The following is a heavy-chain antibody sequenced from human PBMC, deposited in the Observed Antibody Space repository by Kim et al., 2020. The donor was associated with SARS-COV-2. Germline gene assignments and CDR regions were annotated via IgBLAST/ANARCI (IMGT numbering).Heavy chain of an antibody. CDR3: ARNLGGRDSSGYIYWYLDL. D-gene: IGHD3-22*01. CDR1: GGSFSTHY. CDR2: IDNSGST. V-gene: IGHV4-59*11. J-gene: IGHJ2*01. Sequence: SETLSLTCTVSGGSFSTHYWIWIRQSPGKGLEWIGYIDNSGSTNFSPSLKSRATISLDTSKDQFSLKLNSVTAADTAVYYCARNLGGRDSSGYIYWYLDLWGRGTLVTISS.